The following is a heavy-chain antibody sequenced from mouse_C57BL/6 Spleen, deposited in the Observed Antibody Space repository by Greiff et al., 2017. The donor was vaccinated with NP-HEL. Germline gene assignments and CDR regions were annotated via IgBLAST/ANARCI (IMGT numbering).Heavy chain of an antibody. J-gene: IGHJ3*01. CDR3: ALYGSSYAWFAY. Sequence: VMLVESGPELVKPGASVKISCKASGYAFSSSWMNWVKQRPGKGLEWIGRIYPGDGDTNYNGKFKGKATLTADKSSSTAYMQLSSLTSEDSAVYFCALYGSSYAWFAYWGQGTLVTVSA. D-gene: IGHD1-1*01. V-gene: IGHV1-82*01. CDR2: IYPGDGDT. CDR1: GYAFSSSW.